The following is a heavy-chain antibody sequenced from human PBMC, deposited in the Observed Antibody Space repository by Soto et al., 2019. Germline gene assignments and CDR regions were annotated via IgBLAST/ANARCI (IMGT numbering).Heavy chain of an antibody. CDR3: AREIGGYSYGLKHYGMDA. J-gene: IGHJ6*02. CDR2: IDWDDDK. D-gene: IGHD5-18*01. V-gene: IGHV2-70*01. CDR1: GFSLSTSGMC. Sequence: GSGPTLVNPTQTLTLTCTFSGFSLSTSGMCVSWIRQPPGKALEWLALIDWDDDKYYSTSLKTRLTISKDTSKNQVVLTMTNMDPVDTATYYCAREIGGYSYGLKHYGMDAWGQGTTVTVSS.